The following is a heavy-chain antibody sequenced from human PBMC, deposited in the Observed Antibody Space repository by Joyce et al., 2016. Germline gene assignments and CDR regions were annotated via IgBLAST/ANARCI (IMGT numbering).Heavy chain of an antibody. CDR3: AREYGGTFYFDY. CDR1: GFSFSGYY. J-gene: IGHJ4*02. D-gene: IGHD4-23*01. Sequence: QVQLVQSGAEVKNPGASVKVSCKASGFSFSGYYIHWVRQAPGQGLEWMGWINPDRVDTIYAQKFQGRVTMTRDTSISTVYLELGRLTSDDTALYYCAREYGGTFYFDYWGQVTLVTVSS. V-gene: IGHV1-2*02. CDR2: INPDRVDT.